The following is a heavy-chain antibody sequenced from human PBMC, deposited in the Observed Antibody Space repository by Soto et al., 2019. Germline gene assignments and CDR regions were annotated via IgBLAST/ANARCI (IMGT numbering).Heavy chain of an antibody. D-gene: IGHD3-10*01. Sequence: NPSETLSLTCTVSGGSISSYYWSWIRQPPGKGLEWIGYIYYSGSTNYNPSLKSRVTISVDTSKNQFSLKLSSVTAADTAVYYCARDNRFGELFYWGQGTLVTVSS. V-gene: IGHV4-59*01. CDR2: IYYSGST. CDR1: GGSISSYY. J-gene: IGHJ4*02. CDR3: ARDNRFGELFY.